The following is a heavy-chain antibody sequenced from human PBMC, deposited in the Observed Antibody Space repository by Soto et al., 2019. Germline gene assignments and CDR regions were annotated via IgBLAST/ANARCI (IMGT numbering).Heavy chain of an antibody. Sequence: QLQLQESGPGLVKPSETLSLTCTVSGGSISSSSYYWGWIRQPPGKGLEWIGSIYYSGSTYYNPSFKSRVTTPVDTSNTEFSVKLSSVTAADTAGYYCAGRESSPHVRYWGQGTLVTVSS. CDR1: GGSISSSSYY. D-gene: IGHD3-10*02. V-gene: IGHV4-39*01. J-gene: IGHJ4*02. CDR2: IYYSGST. CDR3: AGRESSPHVRY.